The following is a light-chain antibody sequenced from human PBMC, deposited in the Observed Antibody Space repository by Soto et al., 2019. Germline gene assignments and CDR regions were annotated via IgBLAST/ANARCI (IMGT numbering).Light chain of an antibody. CDR3: QQYSNWPRT. J-gene: IGKJ2*01. CDR2: GAS. V-gene: IGKV3-15*01. CDR1: QSVRNT. Sequence: EIVMTQSPATLSVSPGERATLSCRASQSVRNTLAWYQQKPGQAPRLLIYGASTRATGIPARFIGSGSGTEFTLTISSLQSEDFAVYYCQQYSNWPRTFGQGTKLEIK.